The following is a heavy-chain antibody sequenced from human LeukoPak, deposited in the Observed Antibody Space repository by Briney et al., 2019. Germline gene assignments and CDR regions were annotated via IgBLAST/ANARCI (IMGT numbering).Heavy chain of an antibody. CDR3: ARDKHDYVWGSFRPNYYYYGMDA. D-gene: IGHD3-16*02. CDR2: ISSSSDYI. J-gene: IGHJ6*02. CDR1: GFTFSGYS. Sequence: PGGSPRLSCAASGFTFSGYSINWVRQAPGKGLEWVSSISSSSDYIYYADPVKGRFTISRDNAKNSLYLQMNSLRAEDTAVYYCARDKHDYVWGSFRPNYYYYGMDAWGQGTTVTVSS. V-gene: IGHV3-21*01.